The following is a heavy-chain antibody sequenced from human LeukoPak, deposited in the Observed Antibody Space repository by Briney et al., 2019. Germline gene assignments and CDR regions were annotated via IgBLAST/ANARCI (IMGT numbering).Heavy chain of an antibody. J-gene: IGHJ4*02. Sequence: GRSLRLSCAASGFTFDDYAMHWVRQVPGKGLEWVSGISWNSGSIGYADSVKGRFTISRDNAKNSLYLQMNSLRAEDTALYYCAKGYYYDSSGYHGAYFDYWGQGTLVTVSS. D-gene: IGHD3-22*01. V-gene: IGHV3-9*01. CDR3: AKGYYYDSSGYHGAYFDY. CDR2: ISWNSGSI. CDR1: GFTFDDYA.